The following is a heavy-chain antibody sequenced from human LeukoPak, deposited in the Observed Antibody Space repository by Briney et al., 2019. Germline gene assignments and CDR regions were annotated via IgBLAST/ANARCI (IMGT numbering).Heavy chain of an antibody. CDR2: ISSSSSTI. D-gene: IGHD6-6*01. J-gene: IGHJ4*02. Sequence: PGGSLRLSCAASGFTFSSYSMNWVRQAPGKGLEWVSSISSSSSTIYYADSVKGRFTISRDNAKNSLYLQMNSLRAEDTAVYYCAREFGYSSSTQDYWGQGTLVTVSS. CDR3: AREFGYSSSTQDY. V-gene: IGHV3-48*01. CDR1: GFTFSSYS.